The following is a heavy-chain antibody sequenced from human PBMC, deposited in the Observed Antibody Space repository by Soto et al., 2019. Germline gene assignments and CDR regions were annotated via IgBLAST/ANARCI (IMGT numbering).Heavy chain of an antibody. CDR3: ARHHGPTTSENWFEP. J-gene: IGHJ5*02. Sequence: QVHLVQSGVEVKTPGASVKVSCQASGYTFFTYDISWVRQAPGQGLEWMGWISTSSGDTKYAPRFQGRVTMSTDTATTTAYLELRSLSSDDTSVYYCARHHGPTTSENWFEPWGQGTLVTVSS. D-gene: IGHD5-12*01. V-gene: IGHV1-18*01. CDR1: GYTFFTYD. CDR2: ISTSSGDT.